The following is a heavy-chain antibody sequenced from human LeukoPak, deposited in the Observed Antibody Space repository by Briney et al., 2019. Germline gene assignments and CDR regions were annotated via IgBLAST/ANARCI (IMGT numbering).Heavy chain of an antibody. J-gene: IGHJ4*02. CDR3: ASGDIVVVPAGFDY. Sequence: GGSLRLSCAASGFTVSNNYMSWVRQAPGKGLEWVSVIYSGGSTYYADSVKGRFTISRDNAKNSLYLQMNSLRAEDTAVYYCASGDIVVVPAGFDYWGQGTLVTVSS. CDR1: GFTVSNNY. V-gene: IGHV3-53*01. CDR2: IYSGGST. D-gene: IGHD2-2*01.